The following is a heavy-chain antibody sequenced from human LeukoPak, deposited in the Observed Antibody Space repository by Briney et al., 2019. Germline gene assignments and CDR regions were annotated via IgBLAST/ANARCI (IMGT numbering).Heavy chain of an antibody. CDR3: ARVTTRRNYGGYLT. D-gene: IGHD4-17*01. CDR1: GFTVSSNY. V-gene: IGHV3-53*01. J-gene: IGHJ5*02. CDR2: IYSGGST. Sequence: GGSLRLSCAASGFTVSSNYLSWVRQAPGKGLEWVSLIYSGGSTYYADSVKGRFTISRDNSKNTLYLQMNSLRAEDTAVYYCARVTTRRNYGGYLTWGQGTLVIVSS.